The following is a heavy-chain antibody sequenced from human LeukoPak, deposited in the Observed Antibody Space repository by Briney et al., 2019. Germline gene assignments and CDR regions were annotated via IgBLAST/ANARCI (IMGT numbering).Heavy chain of an antibody. V-gene: IGHV3-9*01. D-gene: IGHD4/OR15-4a*01. Sequence: GGSLRLSCAASGFIFDDYAMHWVRQAPGKGLEWVSGISWNRASIVYADSVKGRFTISRDNAKNSLYLQMNSLRVEDTALYYCVKDRTMEPLDVLDFWGQGTRVTVSS. CDR1: GFIFDDYA. J-gene: IGHJ3*01. CDR3: VKDRTMEPLDVLDF. CDR2: ISWNRASI.